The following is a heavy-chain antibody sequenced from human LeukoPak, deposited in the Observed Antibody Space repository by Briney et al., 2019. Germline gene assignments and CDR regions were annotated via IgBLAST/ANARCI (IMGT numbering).Heavy chain of an antibody. CDR1: GGSISSYY. Sequence: SETLSLTCTVSGGSISSYYWSWIRQPAGKGLEWIGRIYTSGSTNYYPSLKSRATMSVDTSKNQFSLKLSSVTAADTAVYYCASSSSGWFWSYWGQGTLVTVSS. J-gene: IGHJ4*02. D-gene: IGHD6-19*01. V-gene: IGHV4-4*07. CDR2: IYTSGST. CDR3: ASSSSGWFWSY.